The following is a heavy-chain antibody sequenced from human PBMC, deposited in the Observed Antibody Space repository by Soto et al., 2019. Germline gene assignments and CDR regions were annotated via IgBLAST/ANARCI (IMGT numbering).Heavy chain of an antibody. V-gene: IGHV1-3*01. D-gene: IGHD6-19*01. CDR2: INAGNGNT. Sequence: QVQLVQSGAEVKKPGASVKVSCKASGYTFTSYAMHWVRQAPGQRLEWMGWINAGNGNTKYSQKFQGRVTITRDTSASTAYMELSSLRSEDTAVYYCAGEGAVAGSFDYWGQGTLVTVSS. J-gene: IGHJ4*02. CDR3: AGEGAVAGSFDY. CDR1: GYTFTSYA.